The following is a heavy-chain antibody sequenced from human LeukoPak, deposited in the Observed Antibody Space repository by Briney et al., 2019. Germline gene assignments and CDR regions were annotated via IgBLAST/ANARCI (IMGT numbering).Heavy chain of an antibody. D-gene: IGHD3-10*01. V-gene: IGHV1-18*01. CDR2: ISAYNGNT. CDR1: GYTFTSYG. CDR3: ARGIATYGSGSYSHYYYYMDV. J-gene: IGHJ6*03. Sequence: ASVKVPCKASGYTFTSYGISWVRQAPGQGLEWMGWISAYNGNTNYAQKLQGRVTMTTDTSTSTAYMELRSLRSDDTAVYYCARGIATYGSGSYSHYYYYMDVWGKGTTVTISS.